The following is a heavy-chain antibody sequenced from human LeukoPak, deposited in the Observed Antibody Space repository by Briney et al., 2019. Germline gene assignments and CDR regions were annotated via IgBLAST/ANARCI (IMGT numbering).Heavy chain of an antibody. V-gene: IGHV4-59*01. D-gene: IGHD3-3*01. Sequence: KSSETLSLTCTVSGGSISSYYWSWIRQPPGKGLEWIGYIYYSGSTNYNPSLKSRVTISVDTSKNQFSLKLSSVTAADTAVYYRASYSNDFWSGQHYFDFWGQGTLVTVSS. J-gene: IGHJ4*02. CDR3: ASYSNDFWSGQHYFDF. CDR1: GGSISSYY. CDR2: IYYSGST.